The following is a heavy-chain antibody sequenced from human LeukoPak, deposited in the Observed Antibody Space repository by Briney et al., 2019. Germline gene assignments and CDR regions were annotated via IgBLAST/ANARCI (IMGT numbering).Heavy chain of an antibody. Sequence: ASVKVSCKASGYTFTRYYMHWVRQAPGQELEWMGIINPSGGSTSYAQKFQGRVTMTRDMSTSTVYVELSSLRSEDTAVYYCAREDGDCSCGSCYSSMNWFDPWGQGTLVTVSS. D-gene: IGHD2-15*01. CDR3: AREDGDCSCGSCYSSMNWFDP. J-gene: IGHJ5*02. CDR2: INPSGGST. CDR1: GYTFTRYY. V-gene: IGHV1-46*01.